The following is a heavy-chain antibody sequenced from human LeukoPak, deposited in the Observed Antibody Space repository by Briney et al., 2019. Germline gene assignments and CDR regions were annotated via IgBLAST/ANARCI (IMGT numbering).Heavy chain of an antibody. CDR3: ARGGRYYYDISGPLNYFDY. CDR1: GFTFSSYS. J-gene: IGHJ4*02. CDR2: ISSSSSYI. Sequence: GGSLRLPCAASGFTFSSYSMNWVRQAPGKGLEWVSSISSSSSYIYYADSVKGRFTISRDNAKNSLYLQMNSLRAEDTAVYYCARGGRYYYDISGPLNYFDYWGQGTLVTVSS. D-gene: IGHD3-22*01. V-gene: IGHV3-21*01.